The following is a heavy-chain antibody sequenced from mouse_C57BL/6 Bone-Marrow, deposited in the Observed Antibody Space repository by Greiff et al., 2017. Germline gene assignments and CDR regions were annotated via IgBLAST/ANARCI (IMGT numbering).Heavy chain of an antibody. CDR1: GYSITSGYY. CDR3: ASGGYYGSSYWYFDV. Sequence: EVQLVESGPGLVKPSQSLSLTCSVTGYSITSGYYWNWIRQFPGNKLEWMGYISYDGSNNYNPSLKNRISITRDTSKNQFFLKLNSVTTEDTATYYCASGGYYGSSYWYFDVWGTGTTVTVSS. D-gene: IGHD1-1*01. V-gene: IGHV3-6*01. CDR2: ISYDGSN. J-gene: IGHJ1*03.